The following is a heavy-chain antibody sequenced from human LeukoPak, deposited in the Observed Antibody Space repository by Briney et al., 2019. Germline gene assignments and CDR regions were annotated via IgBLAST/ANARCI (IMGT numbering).Heavy chain of an antibody. V-gene: IGHV3-30*18. CDR3: AKARAGDQSFGDY. D-gene: IGHD7-27*01. CDR2: ISYDGSNK. CDR1: GFTFSSYG. Sequence: GGSLRLSCAASGFTFSSYGMHWVRQAPGKGLEWVAVISYDGSNKYYADSVKGRFTISRDNSKNTLYLQMNSLRAEGTAVYYCAKARAGDQSFGDYWGQGTLVTVSS. J-gene: IGHJ4*02.